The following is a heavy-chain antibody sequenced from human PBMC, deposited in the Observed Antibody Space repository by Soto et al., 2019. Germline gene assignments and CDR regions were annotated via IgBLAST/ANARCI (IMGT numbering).Heavy chain of an antibody. J-gene: IGHJ4*02. V-gene: IGHV3-21*01. D-gene: IGHD1-1*01. CDR1: GFTFSSYS. CDR2: ISSSSSYK. Sequence: GGSLRLSCAASGFTFSSYSMNWVRQAPGKGLEWVSSISSSSSYKYYADSVKGRFTISRDNAKNSLYLQMNSLRAEDTARYYCGKDIRSGSIDYWGQGTLDPVSS. CDR3: GKDIRSGSIDY.